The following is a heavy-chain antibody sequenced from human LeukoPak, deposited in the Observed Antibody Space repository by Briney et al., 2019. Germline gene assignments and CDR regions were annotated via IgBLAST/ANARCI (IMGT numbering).Heavy chain of an antibody. J-gene: IGHJ4*02. Sequence: PGGSLRLSCAASGFTVSSNYMSWVRQAPGKGLEWVSGISVSGGSTYYADSVKGRFTISRDNSKNTLYLQMNSVRDEDTAVYYCAKDLKAYSGNYALDYWGQGTLVTVSS. V-gene: IGHV3-23*01. CDR3: AKDLKAYSGNYALDY. CDR2: ISVSGGST. D-gene: IGHD1-26*01. CDR1: GFTVSSNY.